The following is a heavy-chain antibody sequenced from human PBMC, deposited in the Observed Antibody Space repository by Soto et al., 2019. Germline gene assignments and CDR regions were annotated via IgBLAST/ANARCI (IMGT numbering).Heavy chain of an antibody. D-gene: IGHD5-18*01. Sequence: AETLSLTCAVYGGSFSGYYWSWIRQPPGKGLEWIGGINHSGSTTYNPALQSRRPISVDTSKNQFSLKLSSVTAADTAGYYCASTGYSYGFWGQGTLVTVSS. J-gene: IGHJ4*02. CDR3: ASTGYSYGF. CDR2: INHSGST. CDR1: GGSFSGYY. V-gene: IGHV4-34*01.